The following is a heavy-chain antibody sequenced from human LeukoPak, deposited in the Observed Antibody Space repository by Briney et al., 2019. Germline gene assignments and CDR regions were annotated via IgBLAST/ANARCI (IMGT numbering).Heavy chain of an antibody. D-gene: IGHD1-26*01. CDR3: ARSTEHYYYYYGMDV. CDR2: IYYSGST. CDR1: GGSISSYY. V-gene: IGHV4-59*01. J-gene: IGHJ6*02. Sequence: SETLSLTCTVSGGSISSYYWIWIRQPPGKGLEWIGYIYYSGSTNYNPSLKSRVTISVDTSKNQFSLKLSSVTAADTAVYYCARSTEHYYYYYGMDVWGQGTTVTVSS.